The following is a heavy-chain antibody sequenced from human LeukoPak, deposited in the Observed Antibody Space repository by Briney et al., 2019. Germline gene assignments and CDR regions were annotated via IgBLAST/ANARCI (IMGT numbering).Heavy chain of an antibody. CDR2: ISGSGGST. Sequence: GGSLRLSCAAPGFTFSSYAMSWVRQAPGKGLEWVSAISGSGGSTYYADSVKGRFTISRDNSKNTLYLQMNSLRAEDTAVYYCAKAVTSRDGYNWGMIDYWGQGTLVTVSS. V-gene: IGHV3-23*01. CDR1: GFTFSSYA. D-gene: IGHD5-24*01. CDR3: AKAVTSRDGYNWGMIDY. J-gene: IGHJ4*02.